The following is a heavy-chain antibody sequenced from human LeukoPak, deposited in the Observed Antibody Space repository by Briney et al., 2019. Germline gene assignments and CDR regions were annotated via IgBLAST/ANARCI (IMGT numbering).Heavy chain of an antibody. D-gene: IGHD6-19*01. Sequence: PSETLSLTCTVSGVSFRSADYYWSWIRQPPGKGLEWIGYIYYHGNTNYNPSLKSRVTISLDKSKNQFSLELSSVTAADTAVYYCARNRGWYITDVWGQGTTVTVSS. CDR2: IYYHGNT. V-gene: IGHV4-61*08. J-gene: IGHJ6*02. CDR1: GVSFRSADYY. CDR3: ARNRGWYITDV.